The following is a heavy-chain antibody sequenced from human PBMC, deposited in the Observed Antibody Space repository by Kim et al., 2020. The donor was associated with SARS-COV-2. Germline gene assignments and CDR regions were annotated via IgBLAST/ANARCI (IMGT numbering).Heavy chain of an antibody. D-gene: IGHD3-10*01. V-gene: IGHV3-11*01. J-gene: IGHJ6*03. CDR3: ARDDCIYGSCLRYFYYMDV. Sequence: GGSLRLSCAASGFPFSEFYMTWIRQTPGRGLEWVSYISSDGGSTSYADSVKGRFTISRDNAKDSLILQMNSLRVEDTAVYYCARDDCIYGSCLRYFYYMDVWGKGTTVTVSS. CDR2: ISSDGGST. CDR1: GFPFSEFY.